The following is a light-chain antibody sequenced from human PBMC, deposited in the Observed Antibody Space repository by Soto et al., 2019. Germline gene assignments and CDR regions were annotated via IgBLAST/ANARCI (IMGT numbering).Light chain of an antibody. Sequence: EIVLTQSPATLSLSPGERATLSCRASQSVSSYLAWYQQKPGQAPRLLIYDASNRATAIPARFSGSGSGTDFTLTISSLETEDFAVYYCQQRSNWLTFGGGTKVEIK. CDR1: QSVSSY. CDR2: DAS. V-gene: IGKV3-11*01. CDR3: QQRSNWLT. J-gene: IGKJ4*01.